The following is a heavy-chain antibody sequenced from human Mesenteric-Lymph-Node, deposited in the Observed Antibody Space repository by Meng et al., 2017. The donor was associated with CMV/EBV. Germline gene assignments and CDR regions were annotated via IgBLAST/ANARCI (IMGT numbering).Heavy chain of an antibody. CDR1: GYTFTGYY. Sequence: ASVKVSCKASGYTFTGYYMHWVRRAPGQGLEWMGWISAYNANTNYAQKFQGRVTLTTDTSTNTAYMDLTNLRSDDTAVYFCARDPLLNSNFHPLEYWGQGTLVTVSS. V-gene: IGHV1-18*04. CDR3: ARDPLLNSNFHPLEY. D-gene: IGHD4-11*01. CDR2: ISAYNANT. J-gene: IGHJ4*02.